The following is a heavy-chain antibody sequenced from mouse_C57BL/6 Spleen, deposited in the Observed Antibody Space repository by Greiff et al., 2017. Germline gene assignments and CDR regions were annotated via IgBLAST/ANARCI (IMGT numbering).Heavy chain of an antibody. CDR1: GYTFTEYT. D-gene: IGHD4-1*01. CDR2: FYPGSGSI. Sequence: QVHVKQSGAELVKPGASVKLSCKASGYTFTEYTIHWVKQRSGQGLEWIGWFYPGSGSIKYNEKFKDKATLTADKSSSTVYMELSRLTSEYSAVYFCARHEDKINWDGDYYAMDYWGQGTSVTVSS. J-gene: IGHJ4*01. CDR3: ARHEDKINWDGDYYAMDY. V-gene: IGHV1-62-2*01.